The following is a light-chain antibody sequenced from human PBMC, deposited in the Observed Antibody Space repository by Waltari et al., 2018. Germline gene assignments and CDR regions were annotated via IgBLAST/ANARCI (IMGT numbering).Light chain of an antibody. CDR1: SANIGSNT. CDR3: AAWDDSLPGLFV. J-gene: IGLJ1*01. Sequence: QSVVTQPPSASGTPGQRVTISCSGSSANIGSNTVNWYQQLPGTTPKLLIYNNNKRPSGVPDRFSGSKSGTSASLAISGLQSADEADYYCAAWDDSLPGLFVFGSGTKVTVL. CDR2: NNN. V-gene: IGLV1-44*01.